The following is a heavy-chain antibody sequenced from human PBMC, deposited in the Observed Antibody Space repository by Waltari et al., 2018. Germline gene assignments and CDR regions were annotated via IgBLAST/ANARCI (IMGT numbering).Heavy chain of an antibody. CDR2: FSPKNGDT. Sequence: QVQLVQSGAEVKKPGASMKVSCKASGYTFTGYYIHWVRQAPGQGLEWMGWFSPKNGDTKYAQNFQGRVTMTSDTSINTAYMELSSLRSDDTAVSYCARDGPGAGNDDFDYWGQGTLVSVSS. CDR1: GYTFTGYY. CDR3: ARDGPGAGNDDFDY. V-gene: IGHV1-2*02. D-gene: IGHD1-1*01. J-gene: IGHJ4*02.